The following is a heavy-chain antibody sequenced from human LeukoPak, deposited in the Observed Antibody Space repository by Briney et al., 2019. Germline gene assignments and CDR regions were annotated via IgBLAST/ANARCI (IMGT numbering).Heavy chain of an antibody. CDR2: INPSGGST. CDR1: GYTFTSYY. V-gene: IGHV1-46*01. D-gene: IGHD3-22*01. Sequence: ASVKVSCKASGYTFTSYYMHWVRQAPGQGLEWMGIINPSGGSTSYAQKFQGRVTMTRDTSTSTVYMELSSLRSEDTAVYYCARQAGSGYYYKYFDYWGQGTLVTVSS. CDR3: ARQAGSGYYYKYFDY. J-gene: IGHJ4*02.